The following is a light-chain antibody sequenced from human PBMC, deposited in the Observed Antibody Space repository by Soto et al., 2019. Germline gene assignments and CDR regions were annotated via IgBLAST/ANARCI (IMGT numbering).Light chain of an antibody. CDR1: QSVNSN. CDR3: QQYNDWPFT. J-gene: IGKJ4*01. V-gene: IGKV3-15*01. CDR2: GAS. Sequence: EKVMTQSPATLSVSPGERATLSCRASQSVNSNLAWYQQKPGQAPRLLIYGASTRATGIPARFSGSASGTEFALTISSLQSADLAVYYCQQYNDWPFTFGGGAKVEIK.